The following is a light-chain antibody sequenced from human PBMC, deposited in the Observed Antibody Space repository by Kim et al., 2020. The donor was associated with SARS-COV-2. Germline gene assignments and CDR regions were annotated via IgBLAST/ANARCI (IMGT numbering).Light chain of an antibody. Sequence: DIQMTQSPSTLSASVGDRVTITCRASQTISPWLAWYQQKPGKAPKLLIYKTSNLEGGVPSRFSGSGSETEFTLTISSLQPDDLATYLCLDYHTYSFGQGTKVDIK. V-gene: IGKV1-5*03. CDR2: KTS. CDR3: LDYHTYS. J-gene: IGKJ1*01. CDR1: QTISPW.